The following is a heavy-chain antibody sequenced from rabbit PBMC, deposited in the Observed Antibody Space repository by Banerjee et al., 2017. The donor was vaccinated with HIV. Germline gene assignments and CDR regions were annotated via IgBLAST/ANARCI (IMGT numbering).Heavy chain of an antibody. CDR1: GFSFSSSYW. J-gene: IGHJ4*01. V-gene: IGHV1S45*01. CDR3: AKGSSDTFAL. Sequence: EESGGGLVQPEGSLTLTCTASGFSFSSSYWICWVRQAPGKGLEWIACIYTGGGNTYYASWAKGRFTISKTSSTTVTLQTASLTAADTATYFCAKGSSDTFALWGQGTLVTVS. CDR2: IYTGGGNT. D-gene: IGHD1-1*01.